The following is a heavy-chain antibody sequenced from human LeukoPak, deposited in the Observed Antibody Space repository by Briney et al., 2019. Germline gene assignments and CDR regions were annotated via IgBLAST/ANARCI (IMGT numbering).Heavy chain of an antibody. V-gene: IGHV5-10-1*01. CDR2: IDPSDSYT. J-gene: IGHJ6*02. Sequence: GESLRISCKGSGYSFTSYWINWVCQMPGKGLEWMGRIDPSDSYTNYSPSFQGHVTISADKSISTAYLQWTSLKASDTAMYYCARRGRAQGALNPNYGMDVWGQGTTVTVSS. CDR3: ARRGRAQGALNPNYGMDV. CDR1: GYSFTSYW.